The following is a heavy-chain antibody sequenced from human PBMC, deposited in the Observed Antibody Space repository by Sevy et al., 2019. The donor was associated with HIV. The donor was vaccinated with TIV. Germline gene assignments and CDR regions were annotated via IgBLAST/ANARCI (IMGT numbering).Heavy chain of an antibody. CDR1: GXXFSSYE. V-gene: IGHV3-48*03. Sequence: GGSLRLSCVASGXXFSSYEMXWVRXAXGKGLEWXXXISXXGTTISYSDSVRGRFTISRDNARNSLYLQMNSLRAEDTAVYYCARDLPPSXTXVPXXDXWGQGTLVTVSS. J-gene: IGHJ4*02. CDR3: ARDLPPSXTXVPXXDX. CDR2: ISXXGTTI. D-gene: IGHD4-17*01.